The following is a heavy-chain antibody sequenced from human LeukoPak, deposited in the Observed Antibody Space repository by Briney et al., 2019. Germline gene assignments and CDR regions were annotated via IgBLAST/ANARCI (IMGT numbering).Heavy chain of an antibody. J-gene: IGHJ4*02. CDR1: GFTFSSYA. V-gene: IGHV3-23*01. Sequence: PGGSLRLSCAASGFTFSSYAMSWVRQAPGKGLEWVSAISGSGGSTYYADSVKGRFTISRDNSKNTLYLQMNSLRAEDTAVYYCAKFGGVPYYDFWSGYYHLDYWGQGTLVTVSS. CDR2: ISGSGGST. D-gene: IGHD3-3*01. CDR3: AKFGGVPYYDFWSGYYHLDY.